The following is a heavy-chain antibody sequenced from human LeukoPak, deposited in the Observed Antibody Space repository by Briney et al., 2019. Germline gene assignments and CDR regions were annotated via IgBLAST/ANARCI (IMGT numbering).Heavy chain of an antibody. CDR3: ARQSAPRYSSGWYGNLYSDY. CDR1: GGSFSGYY. CDR2: INHSEST. V-gene: IGHV4-34*01. Sequence: KTSETLSLTCAVYGGSFSGYYWSWIRQPPGKGLEWIGEINHSESTNYNPSLKSRVSIFVDTSQSQFSLKLSSVTAADTAVYYCARQSAPRYSSGWYGNLYSDYWGQGTLVTVSS. D-gene: IGHD6-19*01. J-gene: IGHJ4*02.